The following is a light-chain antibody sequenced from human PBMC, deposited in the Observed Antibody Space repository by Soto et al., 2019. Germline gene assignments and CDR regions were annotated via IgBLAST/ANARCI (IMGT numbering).Light chain of an antibody. CDR3: QRYSSSPWT. Sequence: EIVLTQSPGTLSLSPGERATLSCRASQSVSSSYLAWYQQKPGQAPRLLLYAASSRATGIPDSVSGSGSGRDFSLIISRLEPEDFAVYYCQRYSSSPWTFGQGTKVEIK. CDR1: QSVSSSY. J-gene: IGKJ1*01. V-gene: IGKV3-20*01. CDR2: AAS.